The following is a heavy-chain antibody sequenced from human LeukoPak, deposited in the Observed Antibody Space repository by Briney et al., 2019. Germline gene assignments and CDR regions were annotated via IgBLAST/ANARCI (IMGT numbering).Heavy chain of an antibody. CDR3: AKDRPQLRYFDWLSSYYGMDV. CDR1: GFTFSSYA. CDR2: ISGSGGST. D-gene: IGHD3-9*01. Sequence: PGGSLRLSCAASGFTFSSYAMSWVRQAPGKGLEWVSAISGSGGSTYYADSVKGRFTIYKNNSKNTLYLQMNSLRAEDKAVYYCAKDRPQLRYFDWLSSYYGMDVWGQGTTVTVSS. V-gene: IGHV3-23*01. J-gene: IGHJ6*02.